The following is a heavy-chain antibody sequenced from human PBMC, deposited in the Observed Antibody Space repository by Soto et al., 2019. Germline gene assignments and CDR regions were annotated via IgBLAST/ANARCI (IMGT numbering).Heavy chain of an antibody. CDR1: GGTFSSYA. CDR2: IIPIFGTA. Sequence: SVKVSCKASGGTFSSYAISWVRQAPGQGLEWRGGIIPIFGTANYAQKFQGRVTITADESTSTAYMELRSLRSEDTAVYYCARDERDSNYYGMDVWGQGTKVTVYS. V-gene: IGHV1-69*13. CDR3: ARDERDSNYYGMDV. J-gene: IGHJ6*02. D-gene: IGHD3-22*01.